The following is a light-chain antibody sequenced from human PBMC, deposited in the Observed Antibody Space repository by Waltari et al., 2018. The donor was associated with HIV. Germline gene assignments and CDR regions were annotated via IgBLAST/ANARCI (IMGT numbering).Light chain of an antibody. CDR2: AAS. J-gene: IGKJ4*01. CDR3: QQANSLPLT. Sequence: DIQMTQSPSSVSASVGDRVTITCRASQGISSWLAWYQQKPGQPPKFLIYAASTVQSGGPSRFSGSGFWTEFPLNHSRPQPEDFATYYCQQANSLPLTFGGGTKVEIK. CDR1: QGISSW. V-gene: IGKV1-12*01.